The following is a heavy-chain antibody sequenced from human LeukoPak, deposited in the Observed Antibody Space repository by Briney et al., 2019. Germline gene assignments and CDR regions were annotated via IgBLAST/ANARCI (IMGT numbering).Heavy chain of an antibody. Sequence: ASVKVSCKASGYTFTGYYMHWVRQAPGQGLEWMGWINPNSGGTNYAQKFQGWVTMTRDTSISTAYMELSRLRSDDTAVYYCARDLGGDYYGSGSPHTTPVYYFDYWGQGTLVTVSS. D-gene: IGHD3-10*01. CDR2: INPNSGGT. CDR3: ARDLGGDYYGSGSPHTTPVYYFDY. CDR1: GYTFTGYY. V-gene: IGHV1-2*04. J-gene: IGHJ4*02.